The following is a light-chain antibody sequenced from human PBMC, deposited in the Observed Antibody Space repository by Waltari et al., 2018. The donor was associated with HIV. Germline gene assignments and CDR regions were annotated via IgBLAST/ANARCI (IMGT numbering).Light chain of an antibody. CDR2: RDS. Sequence: SYERTQPSPASLSPGQTARTTRSGAEWAKKHARWFKQKSGQAPVLVMYRDSERPSGIPERFSGSSSGTTVTLSISGAQVEDEADYYCYFAADNKAIFGGGTRLTVL. J-gene: IGLJ2*01. V-gene: IGLV3-27*01. CDR1: EWAKKH. CDR3: YFAADNKAI.